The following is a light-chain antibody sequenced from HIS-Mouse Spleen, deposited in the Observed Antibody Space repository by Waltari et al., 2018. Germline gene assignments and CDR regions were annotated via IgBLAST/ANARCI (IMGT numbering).Light chain of an antibody. CDR3: CSYAGSSLWV. CDR1: SSDVGRYNL. V-gene: IGLV2-23*01. Sequence: QSALTQPASVSGSPGQSITISCTGTSSDVGRYNLVSWYQQRPGKAPKLMIYEGSKRPSVVSNRFSGSKSGNTASLTISGLQAEDEADYYCCSYAGSSLWVFGGGTKLTVL. J-gene: IGLJ3*02. CDR2: EGS.